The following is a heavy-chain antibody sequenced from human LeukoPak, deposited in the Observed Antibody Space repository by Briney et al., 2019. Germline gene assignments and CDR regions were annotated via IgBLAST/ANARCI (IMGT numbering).Heavy chain of an antibody. CDR2: INPSGGST. CDR1: GYTFTSYY. V-gene: IGHV1-46*01. J-gene: IGHJ2*01. CDR3: ARDHPTYGVGGLGYFDL. D-gene: IGHD4-17*01. Sequence: ASVKVSCKASGYTFTSYYMHWVRQAPGQGLEWMGIINPSGGSTSYAQKFQGRVTMTRDMSTSTVYMELSSLRSEDTAMYYCARDHPTYGVGGLGYFDLWGRGTLVTVSS.